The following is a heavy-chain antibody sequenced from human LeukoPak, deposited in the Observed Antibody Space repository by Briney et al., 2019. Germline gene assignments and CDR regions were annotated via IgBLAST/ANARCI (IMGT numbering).Heavy chain of an antibody. CDR2: INGDLTNT. CDR3: AKSGYNRFDY. Sequence: GGSLRLSCAASGFTFTDYWMHWVRQVAGKGLVWVSRINGDLTNTTYADSVKGRFTISRDNSKNTLYLQMNSLTAEDTAVYYCAKSGYNRFDYWGQGTRVTVSS. J-gene: IGHJ4*02. D-gene: IGHD5-24*01. CDR1: GFTFTDYW. V-gene: IGHV3-74*03.